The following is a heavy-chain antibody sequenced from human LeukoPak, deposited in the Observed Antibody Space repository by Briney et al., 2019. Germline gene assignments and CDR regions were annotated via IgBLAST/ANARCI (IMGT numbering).Heavy chain of an antibody. CDR3: AKGGGSGFFDY. CDR1: GFTFSTYT. Sequence: GGSLRLSCAPSGFTFSTYTMNWVRQAPGTGLEWVSSISSSSTYIYYAGSVQGRFTISRDNAKNSLYLQMNSLRADDTAVFYCAKGGGSGFFDYWGQGNVVTVSS. J-gene: IGHJ4*02. D-gene: IGHD3-10*01. V-gene: IGHV3-21*04. CDR2: ISSSSTYI.